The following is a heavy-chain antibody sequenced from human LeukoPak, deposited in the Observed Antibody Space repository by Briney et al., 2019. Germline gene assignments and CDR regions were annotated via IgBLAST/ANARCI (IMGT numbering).Heavy chain of an antibody. V-gene: IGHV3-21*01. CDR2: ISGTSTYI. CDR3: ARVPGDV. J-gene: IGHJ6*04. Sequence: GGSLRLSCAASGFTFSTYSLNWVRQAPGKGLEWVSSISGTSTYIYYGDSVKGRFTISRDNAKNSLYLQMNSLRVEDTAVYYCARVPGDVWGKGTTVTVSS. CDR1: GFTFSTYS.